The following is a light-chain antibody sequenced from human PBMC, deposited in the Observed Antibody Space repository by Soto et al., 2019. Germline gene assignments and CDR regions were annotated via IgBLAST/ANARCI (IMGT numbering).Light chain of an antibody. CDR1: AGAVTSSHY. Sequence: QAVVTQEPSLTVSPGGTVTLTCGSSAGAVTSSHYPYWVQQKPGQAPRTLIYDTSNKHSWTPARFSGSLLGGKAALTLSGAQPEDEAEYYCLLLYSGARVFGGGTQLTVL. CDR3: LLLYSGARV. CDR2: DTS. V-gene: IGLV7-46*01. J-gene: IGLJ7*01.